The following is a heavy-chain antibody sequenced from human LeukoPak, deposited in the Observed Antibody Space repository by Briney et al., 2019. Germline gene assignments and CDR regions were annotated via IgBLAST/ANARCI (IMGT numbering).Heavy chain of an antibody. CDR3: ARREAGLYFDY. V-gene: IGHV4-38-2*02. CDR1: GYSISSGYY. J-gene: IGHJ4*02. CDR2: IYHSGST. Sequence: SETLSLTCTVSGYSISSGYYWGWIRQPPGKGLEWIGSIYHSGSTYYNPSLKSRVTISVDTSKNQFSLKLSSVIAADTAVYYCARREAGLYFDYWGQGTLVTVSS. D-gene: IGHD3-10*01.